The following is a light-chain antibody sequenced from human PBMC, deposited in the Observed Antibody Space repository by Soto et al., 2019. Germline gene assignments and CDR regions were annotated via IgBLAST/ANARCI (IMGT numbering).Light chain of an antibody. V-gene: IGLV4-69*01. CDR3: QTWGTGIQV. Sequence: QLVLTQSPSASASLGASVKLTCILSSGHSSYTIAWHQQQPEKGPRYLMKVNSDGSHSKGDGIPDRFSGSSSGAERYLTISSLQSEDEADYYCQTWGTGIQVFGGGTQLTVL. J-gene: IGLJ3*02. CDR2: VNSDGSH. CDR1: SGHSSYT.